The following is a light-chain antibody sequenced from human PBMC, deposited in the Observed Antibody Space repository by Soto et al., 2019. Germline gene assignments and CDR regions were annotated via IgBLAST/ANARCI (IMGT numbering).Light chain of an antibody. CDR3: QQYGSSPYT. J-gene: IGKJ2*01. CDR1: QSVSSSY. Sequence: EIVLTQSPGTLSLSPGERATLSCRASQSVSSSYLAWYQQKPGQAPRLLIYGASSRATGIPDRFSGSGSGTYFTLTISTLETEEFAVYYCQQYGSSPYTFGQGTKLEIK. V-gene: IGKV3-20*01. CDR2: GAS.